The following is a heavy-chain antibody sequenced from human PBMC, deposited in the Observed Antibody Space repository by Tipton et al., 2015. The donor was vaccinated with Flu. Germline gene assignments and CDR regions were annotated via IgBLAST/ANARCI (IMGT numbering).Heavy chain of an antibody. CDR1: GASFSSIGHY. D-gene: IGHD3-16*01. CDR2: IYYGGST. Sequence: GASFSSIGHYWGWIRQSPGKGLEWIGTIYYGGSTYYNPSLKSRVTISVDTSKNQFSLNLRSVTAADTAVYYCAKVKFGWVESWAQGTLVTVSS. CDR3: AKVKFGWVES. V-gene: IGHV4-39*07. J-gene: IGHJ5*01.